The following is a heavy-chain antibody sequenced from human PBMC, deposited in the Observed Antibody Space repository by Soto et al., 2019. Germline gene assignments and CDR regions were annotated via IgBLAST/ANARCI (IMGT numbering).Heavy chain of an antibody. J-gene: IGHJ3*02. CDR1: GYTFTGYY. CDR2: INPNSGGT. D-gene: IGHD3-10*01. V-gene: IGHV1-2*04. CDR3: ARKPLIWSDDAFDI. Sequence: GASVKVSCKASGYTFTGYYMHWVRQAPGQGLEWMGWINPNSGGTNYAQKFQGWVTMTRDTSISTAYMELSRLRSDDTAVYYCARKPLIWSDDAFDIWGQGTMVTVSS.